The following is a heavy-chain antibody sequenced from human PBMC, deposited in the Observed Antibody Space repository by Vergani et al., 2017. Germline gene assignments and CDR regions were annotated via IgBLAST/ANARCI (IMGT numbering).Heavy chain of an antibody. J-gene: IGHJ4*02. CDR2: IIPIFGTA. CDR1: GGTFSSCA. Sequence: QVQLVQSGAEVKKPGSSVKVSCKASGGTFSSCAISWVRQAPGQGLEWMGGIIPIFGTANYAQKFQGRVTITADESTSTAYMELSSLRSEDTAVYYCARDRPAPPGVGIWGFDYWGQGTLVTVSS. D-gene: IGHD2-8*01. V-gene: IGHV1-69*01. CDR3: ARDRPAPPGVGIWGFDY.